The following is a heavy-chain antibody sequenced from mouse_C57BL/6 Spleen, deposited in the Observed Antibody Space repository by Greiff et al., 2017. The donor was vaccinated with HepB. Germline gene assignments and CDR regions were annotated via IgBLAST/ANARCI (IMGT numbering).Heavy chain of an antibody. D-gene: IGHD4-1*01. Sequence: QVQLKESGAELVRPGTSVKVSCKASGYAFTNYLIEWVKQRPGQGLEWIGVINPGSGGTNYNEKFKGKATLTADKSSSTAYMQLSSLKSEDSAVYFCAREGAWGYAMDYWGQGTSVTVSS. CDR2: INPGSGGT. J-gene: IGHJ4*01. V-gene: IGHV1-54*01. CDR1: GYAFTNYL. CDR3: AREGAWGYAMDY.